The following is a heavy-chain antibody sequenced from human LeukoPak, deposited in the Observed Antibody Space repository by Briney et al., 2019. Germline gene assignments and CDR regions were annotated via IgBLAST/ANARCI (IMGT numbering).Heavy chain of an antibody. Sequence: PSETLSLTCTVSGGSFSSRTYYWGWIRPRPGKGLEWIGSIYYSGSTYYSPPLTRRVTISIHASNNHFSLKLRCVTAADTALYYCARDLYSASSSWFDHWGQGTLVIVSS. CDR2: IYYSGST. D-gene: IGHD6-6*01. CDR3: ARDLYSASSSWFDH. J-gene: IGHJ5*02. V-gene: IGHV4-39*07. CDR1: GGSFSSRTYY.